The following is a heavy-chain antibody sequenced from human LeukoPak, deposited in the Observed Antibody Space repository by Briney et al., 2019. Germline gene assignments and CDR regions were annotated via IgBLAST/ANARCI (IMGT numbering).Heavy chain of an antibody. CDR3: ASAQYYYDSSGFDY. V-gene: IGHV3-21*01. Sequence: GGSPRLSCAASGFTFSSYSMNWVRQAPGKGLEWVSSISSSSSYIYYADSVKGRFTISRDNAKNSLYLQMNSLRAEDTAVYYCASAQYYYDSSGFDYWGQGTLVTVSS. J-gene: IGHJ4*02. CDR1: GFTFSSYS. D-gene: IGHD3-22*01. CDR2: ISSSSSYI.